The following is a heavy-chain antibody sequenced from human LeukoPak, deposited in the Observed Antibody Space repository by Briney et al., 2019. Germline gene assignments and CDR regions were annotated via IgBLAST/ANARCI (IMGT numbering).Heavy chain of an antibody. Sequence: GGSLRLSCAASGFTFSDYYMSWIRQAPGKGLEWVSYISSSGSTIYYADSVKGRFTISRDNAKNSLYLQMNSLRAEDTALYYCAKDMGSIVVVPAAIPTADYYYYGMDVWGQGTAVTVSS. CDR3: AKDMGSIVVVPAAIPTADYYYYGMDV. D-gene: IGHD2-2*01. CDR1: GFTFSDYY. CDR2: ISSSGSTI. J-gene: IGHJ6*02. V-gene: IGHV3-11*01.